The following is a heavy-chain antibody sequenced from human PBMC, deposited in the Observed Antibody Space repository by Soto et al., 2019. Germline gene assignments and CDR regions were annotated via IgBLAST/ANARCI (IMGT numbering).Heavy chain of an antibody. CDR2: IKQDGSEK. Sequence: EVQLVESGGGLVPPGGSLRLYCAGAGFTFSSYWMSWVRQAPGKGLEWVANIKQDGSEKYYVDSVNGRFTISRDNAKKLTVSENDRLRGGGTGGDFCAREKRANGYFDYWGQGTLVAVSP. J-gene: IGHJ4*02. CDR3: AREKRANGYFDY. D-gene: IGHD6-25*01. CDR1: GFTFSSYW. V-gene: IGHV3-7*01.